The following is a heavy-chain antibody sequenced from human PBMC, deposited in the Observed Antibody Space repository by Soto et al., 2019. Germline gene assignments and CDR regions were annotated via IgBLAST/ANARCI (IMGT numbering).Heavy chain of an antibody. Sequence: EVQLLESGGGSVQPGGSLRLSCAASGFTFSSYAMTWVRQAPGKGLEWVSAISGSGAYTYYANSVKGWFTISRDNSKNTLYLQLNSLRAEDTAVYYCAKYGCSSTACQCDYWGQGTRVTVSS. J-gene: IGHJ4*02. CDR2: ISGSGAYT. CDR1: GFTFSSYA. V-gene: IGHV3-23*01. CDR3: AKYGCSSTACQCDY. D-gene: IGHD2-2*01.